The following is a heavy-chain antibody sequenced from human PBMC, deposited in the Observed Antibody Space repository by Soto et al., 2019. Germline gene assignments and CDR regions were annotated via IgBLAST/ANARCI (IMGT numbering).Heavy chain of an antibody. J-gene: IGHJ4*02. CDR3: ASAGTIAVAGDDY. D-gene: IGHD6-19*01. V-gene: IGHV3-21*01. CDR2: ISSSSSYI. Sequence: EVQLVESGGGLVKPGGSLRLSCAASGFTFSSYSMNWVRQAPGKGLEWVSSISSSSSYIYYADSVKGRFTISRDNAKNSLYLQMNSLRAEDTAVYYCASAGTIAVAGDDYWGKGTLVTVSS. CDR1: GFTFSSYS.